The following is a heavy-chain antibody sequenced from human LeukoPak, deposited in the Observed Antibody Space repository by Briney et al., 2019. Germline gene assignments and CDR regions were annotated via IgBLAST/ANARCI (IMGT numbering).Heavy chain of an antibody. CDR1: GFTFSSYA. D-gene: IGHD6-13*01. CDR2: ISYDGSNK. Sequence: GGSLRLSCAASGFTFSSYAMHWVRQAPGKGLEWVAVISYDGSNKYYADSVKGRFTISRDNSKNTLYLQMNSLRAEDTAVYYCARAAYSSTWYSRYFDLWGRGTLVTVSS. V-gene: IGHV3-30*04. CDR3: ARAAYSSTWYSRYFDL. J-gene: IGHJ2*01.